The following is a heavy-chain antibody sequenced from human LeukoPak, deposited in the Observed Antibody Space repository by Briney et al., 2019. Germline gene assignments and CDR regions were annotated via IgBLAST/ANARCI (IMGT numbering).Heavy chain of an antibody. CDR2: IYSSGGN. CDR1: GGSISGYF. CDR3: AREPTSGREPTSGRPLDY. J-gene: IGHJ4*02. D-gene: IGHD5-12*01. Sequence: SETLSLTCTVSGGSISGYFWTWIRQPAGKGLEWIGRIYSSGGNNYDPSLKSRVTMSLDTSKNHFSLNLTSVTAADTAVYYCAREPTSGREPTSGRPLDYWGQGTLVTVSS. V-gene: IGHV4-4*07.